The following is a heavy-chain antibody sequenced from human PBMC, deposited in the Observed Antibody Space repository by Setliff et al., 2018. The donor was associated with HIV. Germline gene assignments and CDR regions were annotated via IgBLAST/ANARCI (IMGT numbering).Heavy chain of an antibody. CDR3: ARHDSRGPRSAFDL. J-gene: IGHJ3*01. Sequence: SETLSLTCTVSGGSISSSSYYWGWIRQPPGKGLEWLGTTYYSGSTYYNPSLKSRVTLSVDTSKNQFSLKLSSVTAADTAVYYCARHDSRGPRSAFDLWGRGTMVTVSS. D-gene: IGHD2-21*01. CDR2: TYYSGST. CDR1: GGSISSSSYY. V-gene: IGHV4-39*01.